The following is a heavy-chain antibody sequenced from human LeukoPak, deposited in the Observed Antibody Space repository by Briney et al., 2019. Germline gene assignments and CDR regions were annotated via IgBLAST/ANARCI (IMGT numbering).Heavy chain of an antibody. CDR3: ASCGGDCYWYFDY. CDR1: GFTFSSYG. D-gene: IGHD2-21*02. Sequence: PGRSLRLSCAASGFTFSSYGMHWVRQAPGKGLEWVSVIYSGGSTYYADSVKGRFTISRDNSKNTLYLQMNSLRAEDTAVYYCASCGGDCYWYFDYWGQGTLVTVSS. J-gene: IGHJ4*02. CDR2: IYSGGST. V-gene: IGHV3-53*01.